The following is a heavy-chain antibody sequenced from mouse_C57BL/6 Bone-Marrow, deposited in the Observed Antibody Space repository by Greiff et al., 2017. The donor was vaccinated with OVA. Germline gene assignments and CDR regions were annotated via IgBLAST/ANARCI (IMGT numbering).Heavy chain of an antibody. V-gene: IGHV5-16*01. CDR1: GFTFSDYY. CDR3: ARDRSSYWYFDV. CDR2: INYDGSST. D-gene: IGHD1-1*01. J-gene: IGHJ1*03. Sequence: EVKLVESEGGLVQPGSSMKLSCTASGFTFSDYYMAWVRQVPEKGLEWVANINYDGSSTYYLDSLKSRFIISRDNAKNILYLQMSSLKSEDTATYYCARDRSSYWYFDVWGTGTTVTVSS.